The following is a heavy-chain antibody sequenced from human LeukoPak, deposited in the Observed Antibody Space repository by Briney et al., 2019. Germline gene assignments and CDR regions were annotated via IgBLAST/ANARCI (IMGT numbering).Heavy chain of an antibody. CDR3: ARQTGSGLFILP. CDR2: ISYSGST. CDR1: GGSISTYY. Sequence: SETLSLTCTVSGGSISTYYWSWIRQPPGKGLEWIGYISYSGSTNYNPSLKSQVSISIDTSKNQFSLKLTSVTAADTAVYYCARQTGSGLFILPGGQGTLVTVSS. V-gene: IGHV4-59*08. D-gene: IGHD3/OR15-3a*01. J-gene: IGHJ4*02.